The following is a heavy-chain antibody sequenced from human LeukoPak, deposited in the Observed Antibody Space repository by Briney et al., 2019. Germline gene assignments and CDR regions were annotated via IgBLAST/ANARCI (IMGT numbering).Heavy chain of an antibody. V-gene: IGHV4-34*01. J-gene: IGHJ4*02. CDR1: GGSFSGYY. CDR2: INHSGST. D-gene: IGHD3-9*01. Sequence: PSETLSLTCAVYGGSFSGYYWSWIRQPPGKGLEWIGEINHSGSTNYNPPLKSRVTISVDTSKNQFSLKLSSVTAADTAVYYCARELTDFDYWGQGTLVTVSS. CDR3: ARELTDFDY.